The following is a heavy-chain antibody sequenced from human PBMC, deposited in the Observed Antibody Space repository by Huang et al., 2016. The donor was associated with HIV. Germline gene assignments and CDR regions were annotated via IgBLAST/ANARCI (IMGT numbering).Heavy chain of an antibody. CDR3: AAYHRRRVAHNFDY. V-gene: IGHV4-61*01. CDR1: GGSVSSGSYY. CDR2: NYYSGNT. D-gene: IGHD2-15*01. J-gene: IGHJ4*02. Sequence: QVQLQESGPGLVKPSETLSLTCTVSGGSVSSGSYYWSWIRQPPGKGLEWIGDIYNYYSGNTNYNPSLKSRVSITVDPSRNQFSLKESSVTAADTAVYYCAAYHRRRVAHNFDYWGQGTLVTVSS.